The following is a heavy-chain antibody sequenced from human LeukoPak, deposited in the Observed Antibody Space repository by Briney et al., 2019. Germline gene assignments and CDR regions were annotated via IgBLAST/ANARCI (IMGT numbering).Heavy chain of an antibody. J-gene: IGHJ6*03. Sequence: GASVTVSCTASGYTFTIYAMHWVRQAPGQRLEWMGWINAGNGNTKYSQKFQGRVTITRDTSASTAYMELSSLRSEDTAVYYCAREVKYQLLNYYYYYYMDVWGKGTTVTVSS. CDR3: AREVKYQLLNYYYYYYMDV. D-gene: IGHD2-2*01. CDR2: INAGNGNT. V-gene: IGHV1-3*01. CDR1: GYTFTIYA.